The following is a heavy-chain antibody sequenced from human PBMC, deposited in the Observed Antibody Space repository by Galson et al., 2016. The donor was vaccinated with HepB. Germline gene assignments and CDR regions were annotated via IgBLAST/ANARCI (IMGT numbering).Heavy chain of an antibody. CDR3: ARGRHSGYEDRYFDF. V-gene: IGHV4-61*02. J-gene: IGHJ4*02. Sequence: TLSLTCTVSGGAISTGNYHWNWFRQPAGKGLEWIGRIYASGDTTYSPSLKSRVTMSVDTSRNQFSLKVRSLTAADTAVYYCARGRHSGYEDRYFDFWGQGSLVPVSS. D-gene: IGHD5-12*01. CDR2: IYASGDT. CDR1: GGAISTGNYH.